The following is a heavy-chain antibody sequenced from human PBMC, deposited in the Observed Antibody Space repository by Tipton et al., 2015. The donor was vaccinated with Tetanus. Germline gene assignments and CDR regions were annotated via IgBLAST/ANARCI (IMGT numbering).Heavy chain of an antibody. CDR1: GGSISSYY. Sequence: TLSLTCTLSGGSISSYYWSWVRQPPGKGLEWLGYVFYSGSTDLNPSLKSRVTISVDTSNNLFSLKLTSVTTADTAVYYCARHGEYSSDWWPGYFDPWGRGTLVTVSS. V-gene: IGHV4-59*01. CDR2: VFYSGST. D-gene: IGHD6-19*01. CDR3: ARHGEYSSDWWPGYFDP. J-gene: IGHJ2*01.